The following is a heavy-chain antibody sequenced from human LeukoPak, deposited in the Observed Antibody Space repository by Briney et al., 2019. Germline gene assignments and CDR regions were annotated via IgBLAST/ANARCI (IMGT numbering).Heavy chain of an antibody. CDR2: MNPNSGNT. V-gene: IGHV1-8*01. CDR3: ARGRAGYYDILTGYSKRGDNWFDP. J-gene: IGHJ5*02. D-gene: IGHD3-9*01. Sequence: GDSVKVSCKASGYTFTSYDTNWVRQTPGQGLEWMGWMNPNSGNTGYAQKFQGRVTMTRNTSISTAYMELSSLRSEDTAVYYCARGRAGYYDILTGYSKRGDNWFDPWGQGTLVTVSS. CDR1: GYTFTSYD.